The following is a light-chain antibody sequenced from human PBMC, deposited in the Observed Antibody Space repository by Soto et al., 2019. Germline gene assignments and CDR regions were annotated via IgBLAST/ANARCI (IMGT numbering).Light chain of an antibody. Sequence: SALTQPASVSGSPGQSISFSCTGTSSDVGSSTLVSWLQQHPGKAPKLIIYEGTKRPSGVSNRFSGSKSGNTASLTISGLQAEDEADYYCCSYAGSTTFPWVFGGGTKLTVL. V-gene: IGLV2-23*03. CDR1: SSDVGSSTL. CDR2: EGT. CDR3: CSYAGSTTFPWV. J-gene: IGLJ3*02.